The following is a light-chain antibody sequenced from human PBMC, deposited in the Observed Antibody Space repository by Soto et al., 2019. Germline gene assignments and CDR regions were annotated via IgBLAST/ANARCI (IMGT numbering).Light chain of an antibody. CDR2: DAS. V-gene: IGKV3D-15*01. CDR3: QPYNNWPLT. Sequence: EVVMTQSPATLSVSPGERATLSCRASQSISRNLAWYQQKPGQAPRLLIYDASNRATGIPARFSGSRSGPEFTLTINSLQSEDFAIYYCQPYNNWPLTFGGGTKVDIK. J-gene: IGKJ4*01. CDR1: QSISRN.